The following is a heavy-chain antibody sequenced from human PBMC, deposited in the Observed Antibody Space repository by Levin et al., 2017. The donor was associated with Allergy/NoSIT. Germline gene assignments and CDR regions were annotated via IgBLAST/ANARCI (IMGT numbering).Heavy chain of an antibody. CDR2: INPSGGST. J-gene: IGHJ4*02. CDR3: ARSFPHPTVVPAAVDY. Sequence: GESLKISCKASGYTFTSYYMHWVRQAPGQGLEWMGIINPSGGSTSYAQKFQGRVTMTRDTSTSTVYMELSSLRSEDTAVYYCARSFPHPTVVPAAVDYWGQGTLVTVSS. V-gene: IGHV1-46*01. CDR1: GYTFTSYY. D-gene: IGHD2-2*01.